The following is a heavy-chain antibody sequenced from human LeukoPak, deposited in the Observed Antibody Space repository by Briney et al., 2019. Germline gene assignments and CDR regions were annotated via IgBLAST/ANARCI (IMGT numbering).Heavy chain of an antibody. D-gene: IGHD2-8*02. J-gene: IGHJ3*02. Sequence: ASVKVSRKASGYTFTAYYIHWVRQAPGQGPEWLGWIYPNTGDTRFPQKFQGRVTMTRDTSISTAYIELTRLRSDDTAVYYCARVTGQNNDAFDIWGQGTMVTVSS. CDR2: IYPNTGDT. CDR3: ARVTGQNNDAFDI. CDR1: GYTFTAYY. V-gene: IGHV1-2*02.